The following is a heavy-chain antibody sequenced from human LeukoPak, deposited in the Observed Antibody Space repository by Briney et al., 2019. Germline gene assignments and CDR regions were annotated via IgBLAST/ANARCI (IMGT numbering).Heavy chain of an antibody. CDR3: ATVYYDSSNYYYVLS. CDR2: IYYSGST. V-gene: IGHV4-30-4*08. Sequence: SETLSLTCSVSGGSISSGDYYWSWIRQPPGKGLEWIGYIYYSGSTYYNPSLKSRVTISVETSKNQFSLRLSSVTAADTAVYYCATVYYDSSNYYYVLSWGQGTLVTVSS. J-gene: IGHJ4*02. D-gene: IGHD3-22*01. CDR1: GGSISSGDYY.